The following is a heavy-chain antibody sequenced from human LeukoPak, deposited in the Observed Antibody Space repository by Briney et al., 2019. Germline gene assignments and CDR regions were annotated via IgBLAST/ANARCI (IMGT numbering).Heavy chain of an antibody. V-gene: IGHV3-21*01. CDR1: GFTFSSYN. D-gene: IGHD3-10*01. Sequence: PGGSLRLSCAASGFTFSSYNMNWVRQAPGKGLEWVSSISESGGYIYYADSVRGRFTISRDSAKNSLYLQMNSLRAEDTAVYFCARGIRHYYGSGEGFDYWGQGTLVTVSS. CDR3: ARGIRHYYGSGEGFDY. CDR2: ISESGGYI. J-gene: IGHJ4*02.